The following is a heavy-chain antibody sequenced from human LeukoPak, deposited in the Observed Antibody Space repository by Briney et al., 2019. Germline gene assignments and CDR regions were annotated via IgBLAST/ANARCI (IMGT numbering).Heavy chain of an antibody. V-gene: IGHV3-21*01. CDR2: ISSSSSYI. CDR1: GFTFSSYS. D-gene: IGHD3-10*01. CDR3: ARNMVRGGDAFDI. J-gene: IGHJ3*02. Sequence: GGSLRLSCAASGFTFSSYSMNWVRQAPGKGLEWVSSISSSSSYINYADSVKGRFTISRDNAKNSLYLQMNSLRAEDTAVYYCARNMVRGGDAFDIWGQGTMVTVSS.